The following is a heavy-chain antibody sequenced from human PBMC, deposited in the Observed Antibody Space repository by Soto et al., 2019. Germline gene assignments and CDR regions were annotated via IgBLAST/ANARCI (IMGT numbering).Heavy chain of an antibody. V-gene: IGHV3-23*01. J-gene: IGHJ5*02. CDR3: AKDRGSGSTSWYNGWFDP. Sequence: EVQLLESGGGLVQPGGSLRLSCAASGFTFSSYAMSWVRQAPGKGLEWVAAISGSSGGTYYADSVKGRFAISRDNSKNTLYLQMNSLGAEDTAVYYCAKDRGSGSTSWYNGWFDPWGQGTLVTVSS. D-gene: IGHD2-2*02. CDR1: GFTFSSYA. CDR2: ISGSSGGT.